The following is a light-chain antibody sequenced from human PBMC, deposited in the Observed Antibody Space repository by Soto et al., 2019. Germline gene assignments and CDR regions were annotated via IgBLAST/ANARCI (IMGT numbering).Light chain of an antibody. Sequence: EIVLIQSPATLSLSPGERATLSCRASQSVSSYLLWYQQKPGQAPRLLIYSASVRATGIPGRFSGNGSGTDFTLTISRLEPEDFAVYYCQQYGSSLWTFGQGTKVDI. CDR2: SAS. V-gene: IGKV3-20*01. CDR1: QSVSSY. J-gene: IGKJ1*01. CDR3: QQYGSSLWT.